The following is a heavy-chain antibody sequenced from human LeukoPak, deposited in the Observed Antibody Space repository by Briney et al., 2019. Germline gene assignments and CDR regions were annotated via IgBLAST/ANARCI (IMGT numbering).Heavy chain of an antibody. D-gene: IGHD2-15*01. CDR3: ARGRCSGGSCYKGHFQH. CDR2: INHSGST. V-gene: IGHV4-34*01. Sequence: SETLSLTCAVYGGSFSGYYWSWIRQPPGKGLEWIGEINHSGSTNYNPSLKSRVTKSVDTSKHQFSLKLSSVTAADTAVYYCARGRCSGGSCYKGHFQHWGQGTLVTVSS. J-gene: IGHJ1*01. CDR1: GGSFSGYY.